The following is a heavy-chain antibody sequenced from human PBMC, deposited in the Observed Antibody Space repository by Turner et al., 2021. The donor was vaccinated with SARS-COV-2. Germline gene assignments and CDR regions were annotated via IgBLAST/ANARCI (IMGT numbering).Heavy chain of an antibody. D-gene: IGHD6-19*01. CDR3: ASPANRSGWHY. Sequence: LWQPGPQVRIPGALVTLARKASGDTFPGYYMRWVRQAPGQGLEWMGWINPNSGGNNYAQKFQGMVTMTRDTKMRTVYMERSRLRSDDTAVYYWASPANRSGWHYWGQGTLVTVSS. CDR2: INPNSGGN. J-gene: IGHJ4*02. CDR1: GDTFPGYY. V-gene: IGHV1-2*02.